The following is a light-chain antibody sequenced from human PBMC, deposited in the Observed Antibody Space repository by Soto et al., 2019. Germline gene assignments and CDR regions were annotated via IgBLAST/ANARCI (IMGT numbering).Light chain of an antibody. V-gene: IGLV2-14*01. CDR1: SSDVGAYNL. Sequence: QSALTQPASVSGSPGQSITISCTGTSSDVGAYNLVSWYQHLPDKAPKLIISEVTNRPSGVSDRFSGSKSGNTASLTISGLQAEDEADYYCASLTTTNLVFGSGTKLTVL. J-gene: IGLJ1*01. CDR2: EVT. CDR3: ASLTTTNLV.